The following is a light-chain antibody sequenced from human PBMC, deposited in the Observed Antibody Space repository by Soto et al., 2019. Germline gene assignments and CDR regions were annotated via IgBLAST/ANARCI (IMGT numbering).Light chain of an antibody. J-gene: IGKJ5*01. CDR2: AAS. CDR1: QSISSY. CDR3: QQRSNWPSIT. Sequence: DIQMTQSPSSLSASVGDRVTITCRASQSISSYLNWYQQKQGKAPKLLIYAASSLQSGVPARFSGSGSGTDFTLTINSLEPEDFAVYYCQQRSNWPSITFGQGTRLEIK. V-gene: IGKV1-39*01.